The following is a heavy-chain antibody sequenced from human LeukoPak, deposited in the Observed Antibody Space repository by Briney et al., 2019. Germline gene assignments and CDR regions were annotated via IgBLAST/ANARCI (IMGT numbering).Heavy chain of an antibody. CDR2: INPSGGST. CDR3: ASSQWELLLYYGMDV. Sequence: ASVKVSCTASGYTFTSYYMHWVRQAPGQGLEWMGIINPSGGSTSYAQKFQGRVTMTRDTSTSTVYMELSSLRSEDTAVYYCASSQWELLLYYGMDVWGQGTTVTVSS. V-gene: IGHV1-46*01. D-gene: IGHD1-26*01. J-gene: IGHJ6*02. CDR1: GYTFTSYY.